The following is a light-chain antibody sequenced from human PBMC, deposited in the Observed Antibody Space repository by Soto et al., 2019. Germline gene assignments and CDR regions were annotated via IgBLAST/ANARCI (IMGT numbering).Light chain of an antibody. CDR2: GAS. Sequence: VPTQSLAILSVYLGEGATLHCMASQSVSSNLAWHQKSAGQAPRPLIYGASTRATGVPARCSGGGARTEFNLPITSLQSEDYVVYCCRQYNNWTLTFGQGTKVDIK. V-gene: IGKV3D-15*01. CDR3: RQYNNWTLT. CDR1: QSVSSN. J-gene: IGKJ1*01.